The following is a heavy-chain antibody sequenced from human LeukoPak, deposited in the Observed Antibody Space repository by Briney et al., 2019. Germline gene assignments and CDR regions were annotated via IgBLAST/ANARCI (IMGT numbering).Heavy chain of an antibody. V-gene: IGHV4-59*01. J-gene: IGHJ4*02. CDR2: IYYSGST. Sequence: SETLSLTCTVSGGSISSYYWSWIRQPPGKGLEWIGYIYYSGSTNYNPSLKSRVTISVDTSKNQFSLKLSSVTAADTAVYYCARGLYGDYAFRGWPPIDYWGQGTLVTVSS. CDR3: ARGLYGDYAFRGWPPIDY. D-gene: IGHD4-17*01. CDR1: GGSISSYY.